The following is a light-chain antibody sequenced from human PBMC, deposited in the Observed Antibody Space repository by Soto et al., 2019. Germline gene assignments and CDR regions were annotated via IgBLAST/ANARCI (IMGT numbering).Light chain of an antibody. CDR2: GNN. J-gene: IGLJ3*02. CDR1: SSDVGGYNY. Sequence: QSALTQPPSASGSPGQSVIISCTGTSSDVGGYNYVSWYQQHPGKAPKLLIYGNNNRPSGVPDRFSGSKSGTSASLAITGLQPEDEADYYCQSYDTSLRGSTWVFGGGTKLTVL. CDR3: QSYDTSLRGSTWV. V-gene: IGLV2-8*01.